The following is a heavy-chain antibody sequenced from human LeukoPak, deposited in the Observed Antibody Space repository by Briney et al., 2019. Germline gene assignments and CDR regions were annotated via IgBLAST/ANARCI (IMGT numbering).Heavy chain of an antibody. CDR2: INPSGGST. Sequence: ASVKVSCKASGGTFSSYAISWVRQAPGQGLEWMGIINPSGGSTSYAQKFQGRVTMTRDMSTSTVYMELSSLRSEDTAVYYCARGIAAAGTGGWFDPWGQGTLVTVSS. J-gene: IGHJ5*02. CDR3: ARGIAAAGTGGWFDP. CDR1: GGTFSSYA. V-gene: IGHV1-46*01. D-gene: IGHD6-13*01.